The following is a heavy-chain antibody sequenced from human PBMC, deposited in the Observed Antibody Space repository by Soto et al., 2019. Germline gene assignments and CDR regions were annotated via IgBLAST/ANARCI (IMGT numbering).Heavy chain of an antibody. J-gene: IGHJ4*02. D-gene: IGHD6-13*01. Sequence: EVQLLESGGGLVQPGGSLRLSCEASGFTFSSYAMSWVRQAPGRGLEWVSAITDNGGSTYYADSVKGRFTISRDNSKNTLYLQMNSLRADDTAVYYCAKRAGSSWGDFDYWGQGTLVIVSS. CDR2: ITDNGGST. V-gene: IGHV3-23*01. CDR1: GFTFSSYA. CDR3: AKRAGSSWGDFDY.